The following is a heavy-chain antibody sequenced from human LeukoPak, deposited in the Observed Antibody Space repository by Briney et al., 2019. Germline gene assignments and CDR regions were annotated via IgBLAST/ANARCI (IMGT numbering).Heavy chain of an antibody. D-gene: IGHD3-22*01. J-gene: IGHJ4*02. Sequence: SETLSLTCAVYGGSFSGYYWSWIRQPPGKGLEWIGEINHSGSANYNPSLKSRVTISVDTSKNQFSLKLSSVTAADTAVYYCARESQGDYYDSSDWGQGTLVTVSS. V-gene: IGHV4-34*09. CDR3: ARESQGDYYDSSD. CDR1: GGSFSGYY. CDR2: INHSGSA.